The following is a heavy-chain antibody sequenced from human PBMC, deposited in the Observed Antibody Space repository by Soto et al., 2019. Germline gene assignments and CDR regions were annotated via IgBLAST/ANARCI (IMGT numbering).Heavy chain of an antibody. CDR1: GFTFSSYS. D-gene: IGHD2-15*01. CDR3: ARSPVVVVAANYYGMDV. V-gene: IGHV3-48*02. Sequence: VGSLRLSCAASGFTFSSYSMNWVRQAPGKGLEWVSYISSSSSTIYYADSVKGRFTISRDNAKNSLYLQMNSLRDEDTAVYYCARSPVVVVAANYYGMDVWGQGTTVTVSS. CDR2: ISSSSSTI. J-gene: IGHJ6*02.